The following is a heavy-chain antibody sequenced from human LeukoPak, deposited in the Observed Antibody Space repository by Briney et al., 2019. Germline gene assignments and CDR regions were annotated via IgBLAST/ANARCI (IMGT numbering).Heavy chain of an antibody. J-gene: IGHJ3*02. V-gene: IGHV1-3*03. D-gene: IGHD6-13*01. CDR1: GYTFTSYG. CDR3: ARETSSSWYWVAFDI. Sequence: ASVKVSCKASGYTFTSYGISWVRQAPGQRLEWMGWINAGNGNTKYSQEFQGRVTITRDTSASTAYMELSSLRSEDMAVYYCARETSSSWYWVAFDIWGQGTMVTVSS. CDR2: INAGNGNT.